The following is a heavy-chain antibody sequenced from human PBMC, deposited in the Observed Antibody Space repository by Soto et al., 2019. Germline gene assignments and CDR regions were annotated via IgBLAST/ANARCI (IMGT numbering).Heavy chain of an antibody. V-gene: IGHV4-59*08. CDR2: ISYSGTT. CDR3: ARGAGWWDY. J-gene: IGHJ4*02. Sequence: QVQLQESGPGLVKPSETLSLTCTVSGGSISSYYWSWIRQPPGKGLEWIGYISYSGTTNYNPSLKSRVTISVDMSKNQFSLKLSSVTAADTAAYYCARGAGWWDYWGQGTLVTVSS. CDR1: GGSISSYY. D-gene: IGHD2-15*01.